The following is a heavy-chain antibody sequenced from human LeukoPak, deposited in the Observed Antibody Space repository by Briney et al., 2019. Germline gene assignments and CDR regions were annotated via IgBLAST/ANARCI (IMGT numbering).Heavy chain of an antibody. J-gene: IGHJ5*02. D-gene: IGHD4-17*01. CDR1: GFTVSSNY. CDR3: ARGSDYGDPHT. CDR2: IYSGGST. V-gene: IGHV3-53*01. Sequence: GGSLRLSCAASGFTVSSNYMSWVRQAPGKRLEWVSVIYSGGSTYYADSVKGRFTISRDNSKNTLYLQMNSLRAEDTAVYYCARGSDYGDPHTWGQGTLVTVSS.